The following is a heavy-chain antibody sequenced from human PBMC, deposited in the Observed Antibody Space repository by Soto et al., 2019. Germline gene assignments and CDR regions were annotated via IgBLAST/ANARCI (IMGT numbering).Heavy chain of an antibody. CDR2: INPNNGST. D-gene: IGHD4-17*01. CDR1: GYTFTGHY. CDR3: ARVRCTRTYGMDV. V-gene: IGHV1-2*02. J-gene: IGHJ6*02. Sequence: SVKVSCRASGYTFTGHYMHWVRHATGQGLKWMRSINPNNGSTNYAQKFQGRVTTTRDTSISTAYMKLRKLRSDDTAVYYCARVRCTRTYGMDVWGQGTTVTVSS.